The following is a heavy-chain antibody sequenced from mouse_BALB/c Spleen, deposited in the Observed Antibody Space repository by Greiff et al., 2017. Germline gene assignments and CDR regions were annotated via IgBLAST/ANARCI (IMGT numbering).Heavy chain of an antibody. CDR2: ISTYYGDA. Sequence: QVQLKQSGAELVRPGVSVKISCKGSGYTFTDYAMHWVKQSHAKSLEWIGVISTYYGDASYNQKFKGKATMTVDKSSSTAYMELARLTSEDSANYYCARDYYGSSYFAYWGQGTLVTVSA. CDR1: GYTFTDYA. V-gene: IGHV1S137*01. CDR3: ARDYYGSSYFAY. J-gene: IGHJ3*01. D-gene: IGHD1-1*01.